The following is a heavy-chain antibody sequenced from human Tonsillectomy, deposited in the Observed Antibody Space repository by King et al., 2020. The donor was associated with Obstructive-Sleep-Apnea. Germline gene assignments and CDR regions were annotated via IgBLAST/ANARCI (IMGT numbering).Heavy chain of an antibody. Sequence: VQLVESGGGVVQPGGSLRLSCAASGFTLSNYGIHLVRQAPGKGLGGGAVIRLDVSDKYYADSVKGRFTIPIDNSKNTLYLQMNSLRAEDTAVYYCAKFGYGGNSGWGQGTLVTVSS. D-gene: IGHD4-23*01. V-gene: IGHV3-30*02. CDR1: GFTLSNYG. J-gene: IGHJ4*02. CDR2: IRLDVSDK. CDR3: AKFGYGGNSG.